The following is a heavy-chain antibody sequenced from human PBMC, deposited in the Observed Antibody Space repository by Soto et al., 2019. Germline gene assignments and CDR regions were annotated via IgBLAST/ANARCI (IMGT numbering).Heavy chain of an antibody. V-gene: IGHV3-23*01. Sequence: PGGSLRLSCAASGFTFSSYAMSWVRQAPGKGLGWVSAISGSGGSTYYADSVKGRFTISRDNSKNTLYLQMNSLRAEDTAVYYCARDVDTAMVTVYSAFDIWGQGTMVT. CDR1: GFTFSSYA. D-gene: IGHD5-18*01. J-gene: IGHJ3*02. CDR2: ISGSGGST. CDR3: ARDVDTAMVTVYSAFDI.